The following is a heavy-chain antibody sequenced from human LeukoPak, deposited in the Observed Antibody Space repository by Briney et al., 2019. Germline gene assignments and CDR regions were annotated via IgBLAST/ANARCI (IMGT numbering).Heavy chain of an antibody. D-gene: IGHD6-19*01. CDR2: INHSGST. CDR3: ARDSGWYRTDY. CDR1: GGSFSGYY. V-gene: IGHV4-34*01. J-gene: IGHJ4*02. Sequence: SETLSLTCAVYGGSFSGYYWSWIRQPPGKGLEWIGEINHSGSTNYNPSLKSRVTISVDTSKNQFSLKLSSVTAADTAVYYCARDSGWYRTDYWGQGTLVTVSS.